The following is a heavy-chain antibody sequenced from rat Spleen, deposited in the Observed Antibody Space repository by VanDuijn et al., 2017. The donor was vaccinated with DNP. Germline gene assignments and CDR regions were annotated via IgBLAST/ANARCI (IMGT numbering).Heavy chain of an antibody. Sequence: EVQVLESGGGLVQPGRSLRLSCAASGFTFSNYDMAWVRQAPTKGLEWVASITTSGGSTYYRDSVKGRFTVSRDDAKRPLYLQMDSLRSEDTATYYCARYSYSAPFDYWGQGVMVSVSS. CDR2: ITTSGGST. J-gene: IGHJ2*01. D-gene: IGHD1-1*01. CDR1: GFTFSNYD. V-gene: IGHV5-25*01. CDR3: ARYSYSAPFDY.